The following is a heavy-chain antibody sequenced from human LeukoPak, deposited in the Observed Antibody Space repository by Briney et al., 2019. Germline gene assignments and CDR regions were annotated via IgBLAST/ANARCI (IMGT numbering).Heavy chain of an antibody. CDR1: GFTFSSYS. V-gene: IGHV3-48*01. CDR2: ISSSSSAI. Sequence: GGSLRLPCAASGFTFSSYSMNWVRQAPGKGLEWVSYISSSSSAIYYADSVKGRFTISRDNAKNSLYLQMNSLRAEDTAVYYCARDYLYAFDIWGQGTMVTVSS. D-gene: IGHD2/OR15-2a*01. CDR3: ARDYLYAFDI. J-gene: IGHJ3*02.